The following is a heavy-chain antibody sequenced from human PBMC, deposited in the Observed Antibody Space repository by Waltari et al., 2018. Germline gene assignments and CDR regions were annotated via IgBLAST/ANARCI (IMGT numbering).Heavy chain of an antibody. J-gene: IGHJ4*02. CDR1: GGSLSGSISGSY. CDR3: ARGWDNSPPGY. Sequence: QVQLQESGPGMVKPSETLSLSCTVSGGSLSGSISGSYWSWIRQPPGKGLEWIGHFYYPGSNNYNPSLMSRVTITVDTSKNQLSLKLTSVTAADTAVYYCARGWDNSPPGYWGQGTLVTVSS. V-gene: IGHV4-61*08. D-gene: IGHD4-4*01. CDR2: FYYPGSN.